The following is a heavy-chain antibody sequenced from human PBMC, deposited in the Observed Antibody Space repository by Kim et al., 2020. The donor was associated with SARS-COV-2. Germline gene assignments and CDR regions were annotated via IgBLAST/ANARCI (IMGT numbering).Heavy chain of an antibody. CDR3: ARGRIFHNWFDP. J-gene: IGHJ5*02. V-gene: IGHV1-8*01. D-gene: IGHD2-15*01. Sequence: GYEQKFQGRVTMTRNTSISTAYMELSSLRSEDTAVYYCARGRIFHNWFDPWGQGTLVTVSS.